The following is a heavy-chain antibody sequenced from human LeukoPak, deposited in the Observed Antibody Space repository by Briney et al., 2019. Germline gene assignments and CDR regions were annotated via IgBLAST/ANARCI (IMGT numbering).Heavy chain of an antibody. D-gene: IGHD5-18*01. CDR1: GFSFTNSA. V-gene: IGHV1-58*01. CDR2: IVVGSGNT. CDR3: VAAYIGGAMVTNAFDI. Sequence: GASVKVSCKASGFSFTNSAVQWVRQARGQRLEWIGWIVVGSGNTIYVQKFQERVTITRDMSTSTAYMELSSLRSEDTAVYYCVAAYIGGAMVTNAFDIWGQGTMVTVSS. J-gene: IGHJ3*02.